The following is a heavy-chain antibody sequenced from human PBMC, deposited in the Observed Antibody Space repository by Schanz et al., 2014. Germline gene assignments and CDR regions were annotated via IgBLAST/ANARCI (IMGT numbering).Heavy chain of an antibody. V-gene: IGHV3-9*01. CDR2: ISWNSGTI. CDR1: GFTFDKYA. D-gene: IGHD1-1*01. Sequence: EVQLVESGGGLVQPGKSLRLSCAASGFTFDKYAMHWVRQAPGKGLEWVSVISWNSGTIGYADSVKGRFTISRDNAKNSLFLQMNSLRAEDTAVYYCARGRVLESWGQGTLVNVSS. J-gene: IGHJ5*02. CDR3: ARGRVLES.